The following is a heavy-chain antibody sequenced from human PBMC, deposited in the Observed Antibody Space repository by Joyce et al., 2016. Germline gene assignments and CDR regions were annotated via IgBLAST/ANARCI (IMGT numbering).Heavy chain of an antibody. D-gene: IGHD6-6*01. CDR3: VRGISARPGGPNWFDP. CDR1: GFSFSGYW. J-gene: IGHJ5*02. CDR2: INTDGSST. V-gene: IGHV3-74*01. Sequence: EVQLVESGGGLVQPGGSLRLSCAASGFSFSGYWIHWVRQAPGKGLVWFARINTDGSSTRFADSVKGRFTSSRDNAKNTLYLQMNSLRAEDTAVYYCVRGISARPGGPNWFDPWGQGTLVTVSS.